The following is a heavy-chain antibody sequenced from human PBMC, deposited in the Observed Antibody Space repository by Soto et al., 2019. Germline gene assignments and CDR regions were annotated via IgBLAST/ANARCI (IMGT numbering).Heavy chain of an antibody. D-gene: IGHD2-8*02. J-gene: IGHJ3*01. V-gene: IGHV1-3*01. CDR1: GSNFNDNL. CDR2: INADNGNT. CDR3: ARDILSVGPHANDAFDV. Sequence: QVQPIQSGAQARKPGASANISCRAPGSNFNDNLINWVHQAPGQGLEWMGWINADNGNTRYSQTFQGRVTISRQSFASIAYVYVSDLTSDDTAVDYCARDILSVGPHANDAFDVLGQWTVVTVSS.